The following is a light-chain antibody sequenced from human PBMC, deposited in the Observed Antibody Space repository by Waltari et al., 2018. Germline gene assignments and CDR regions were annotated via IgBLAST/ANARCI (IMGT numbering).Light chain of an antibody. Sequence: EIVLTQSPVTLSLSAGERAPLSCRASQSVFNYLAWYQQKPGQAPRRLIYDTSKRATGIPPRFSGSGSGIDFTLTISNLEAEDFALYYCQQGSLLPLTFGGGTKVEIK. CDR2: DTS. CDR1: QSVFNY. V-gene: IGKV3-11*01. J-gene: IGKJ4*01. CDR3: QQGSLLPLT.